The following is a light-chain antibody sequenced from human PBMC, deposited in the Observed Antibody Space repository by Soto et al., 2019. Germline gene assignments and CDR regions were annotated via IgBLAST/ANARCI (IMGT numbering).Light chain of an antibody. CDR3: SSYAGGNNV. CDR1: SSDVGGYNY. Sequence: QSALTQPPSASGSPGQSVTISCSGTSSDVGGYNYVSWYQQHPGKVPKLMVYEVNKRPSGVPDRFSGSKSGNTASLTVSGLQAEDEAHYYCSSYAGGNNVFGTGTKLTVL. J-gene: IGLJ1*01. CDR2: EVN. V-gene: IGLV2-8*01.